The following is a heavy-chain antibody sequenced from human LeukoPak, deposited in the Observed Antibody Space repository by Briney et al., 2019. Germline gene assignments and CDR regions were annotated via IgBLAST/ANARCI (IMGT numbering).Heavy chain of an antibody. Sequence: SVKVSCKVSGFTLTELSMHWARQAPGQGLEWMGGIIPIFGTANYAQKFQGRVTITADKSTSTAYMELSSLRSEDTAVYYCAGGGSNYGDYDYYYYYMDVWGKGTTVTVSS. CDR3: AGGGSNYGDYDYYYYYMDV. CDR2: IIPIFGTA. CDR1: GFTLTELS. D-gene: IGHD4-17*01. V-gene: IGHV1-69*06. J-gene: IGHJ6*03.